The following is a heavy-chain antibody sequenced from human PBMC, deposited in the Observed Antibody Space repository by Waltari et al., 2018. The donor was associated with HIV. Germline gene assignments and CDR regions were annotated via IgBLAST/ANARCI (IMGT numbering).Heavy chain of an antibody. CDR3: ARALDYYESGSFPWWFFDL. CDR1: GGSITSGRYY. J-gene: IGHJ2*01. D-gene: IGHD3-10*01. CDR2: VYTSGNT. Sequence: QVQLQESGPGLVRPSQTLSLTCTVSGGSITSGRYYWSWIRQLAGKELEWIGRVYTSGNTDYNPSLRSRVTLSVDTSNNQFSLKLSSLTAADTAVYYCARALDYYESGSFPWWFFDLWGRGTLVTVSS. V-gene: IGHV4-61*02.